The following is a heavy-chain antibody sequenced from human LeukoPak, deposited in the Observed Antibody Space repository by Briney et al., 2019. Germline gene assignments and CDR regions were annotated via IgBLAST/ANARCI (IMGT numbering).Heavy chain of an antibody. V-gene: IGHV3-30*02. CDR3: AKDRWGAVASFDY. CDR2: IRYDGNNK. CDR1: GFTFSSYE. Sequence: GGSLRLSCAASGFTFSSYEMNWVRQAPGKGLEWVSVIRYDGNNKYYADSVKGRFTISRDNSKNTLYLQMNSLEGEDTAVYYCAKDRWGAVASFDYWGQGTLVTVSS. J-gene: IGHJ4*02. D-gene: IGHD6-19*01.